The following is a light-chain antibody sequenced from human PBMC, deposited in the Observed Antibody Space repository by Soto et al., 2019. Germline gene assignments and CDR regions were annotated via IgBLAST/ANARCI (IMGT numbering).Light chain of an antibody. CDR3: QQYNSLWT. V-gene: IGKV1-5*03. Sequence: DIQMTQSPSTLSASVGDRVTITCRASQSISSWLAWYQQKPGKAPKLLIYKASSLESGVPSRFSGSGSGTVFTLTISSLQPDDFATYYCQQYNSLWTFGQGTTLEIK. CDR1: QSISSW. CDR2: KAS. J-gene: IGKJ1*01.